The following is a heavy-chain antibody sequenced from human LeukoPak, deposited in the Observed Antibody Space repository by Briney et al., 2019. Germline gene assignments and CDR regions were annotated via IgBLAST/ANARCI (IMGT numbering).Heavy chain of an antibody. V-gene: IGHV3-23*01. Sequence: GGSLRLSCAASGFTFSSYAMRWVRQAPGKGLEWVSAISGSGGSTYYADSVKGRFTISRDNSKNTLYLQMNSLRAEDTAVYYCAKSNYYDSSGYYYFDYWGQGTLVTVSS. D-gene: IGHD3-22*01. J-gene: IGHJ4*02. CDR2: ISGSGGST. CDR1: GFTFSSYA. CDR3: AKSNYYDSSGYYYFDY.